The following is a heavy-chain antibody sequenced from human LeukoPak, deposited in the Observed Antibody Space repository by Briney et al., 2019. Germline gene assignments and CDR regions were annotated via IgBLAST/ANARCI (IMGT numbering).Heavy chain of an antibody. D-gene: IGHD3-9*01. CDR1: GFTFSNYS. J-gene: IGHJ3*02. CDR2: ISSSSSTI. V-gene: IGHV3-48*04. CDR3: ARVSTVLRYFDWLLPHDAFDI. Sequence: GGSLRLSCAASGFTFSNYSMNWVRQAPGKGLEWVSYISSSSSTIYYADSVKGRFTISRDNAKNSLFLQMNSLRAEDTAVYYCARVSTVLRYFDWLLPHDAFDIWGQGTMVTVSS.